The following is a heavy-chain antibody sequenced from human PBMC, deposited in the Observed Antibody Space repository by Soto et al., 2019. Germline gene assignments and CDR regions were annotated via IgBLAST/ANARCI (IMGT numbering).Heavy chain of an antibody. Sequence: QVQLVESGGGLVPPGGSLRLSCAGSGFTFGDSYMSWIRQAPGKGLEWLSYISPGSRYPAYADSVKGRFTISRDNAKISLYLQMMSLTAQDTAIYYCVRGGGGGLFDPWGEGTMFTVSS. CDR3: VRGGGGGLFDP. D-gene: IGHD2-15*01. V-gene: IGHV3-11*06. CDR2: ISPGSRYP. CDR1: GFTFGDSY. J-gene: IGHJ5*02.